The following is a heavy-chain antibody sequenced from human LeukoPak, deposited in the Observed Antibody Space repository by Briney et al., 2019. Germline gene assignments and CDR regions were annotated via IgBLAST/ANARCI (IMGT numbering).Heavy chain of an antibody. CDR1: GCTFTGYY. D-gene: IGHD3-22*01. CDR2: INPNSGGT. J-gene: IGHJ3*02. CDR3: ARWGYYDSSGYYGRAFDI. Sequence: ASVKVSCKASGCTFTGYYMHWVRQAPGQGLEWMGWINPNSGGTNYAQKFQGRVTMTRDTSISTAYMELSRLRSDDTAVYYCARWGYYDSSGYYGRAFDIWGQGTMVTVSS. V-gene: IGHV1-2*02.